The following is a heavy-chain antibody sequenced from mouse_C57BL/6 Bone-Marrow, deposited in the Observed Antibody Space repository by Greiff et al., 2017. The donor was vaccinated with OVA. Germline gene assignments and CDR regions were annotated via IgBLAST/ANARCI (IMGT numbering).Heavy chain of an antibody. V-gene: IGHV1-18*01. CDR3: ARRGLLDAMDY. CDR1: GYTFTDYN. CDR2: INPTNGGT. Sequence: VQLQQSGPELVKPGASVKIPCKASGYTFTDYNMDWVKQSHGKSLEWIGDINPTNGGTIYNQKFKGKATLTVDKSSSTAYMELRSLTSEDTAVDYCARRGLLDAMDYWGQGTSVTVSS. D-gene: IGHD2-3*01. J-gene: IGHJ4*01.